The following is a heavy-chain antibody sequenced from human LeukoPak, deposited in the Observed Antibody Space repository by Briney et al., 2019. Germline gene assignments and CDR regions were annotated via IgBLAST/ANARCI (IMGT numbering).Heavy chain of an antibody. Sequence: GGSRRLSCAASGFTFSDYYMSWIRQAPGKGLEWVSYISSSGSTIYYADSVKGRFTISRDNSKNTLCLQMNSLRAEDTAVYYCANSGPVVPAAIGYWGQGTLVTVSS. CDR2: ISSSGSTI. CDR1: GFTFSDYY. CDR3: ANSGPVVPAAIGY. J-gene: IGHJ4*02. V-gene: IGHV3-11*01. D-gene: IGHD2-2*01.